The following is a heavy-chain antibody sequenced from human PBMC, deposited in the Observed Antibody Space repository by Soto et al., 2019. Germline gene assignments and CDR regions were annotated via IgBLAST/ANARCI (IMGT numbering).Heavy chain of an antibody. CDR1: GYTFSSYG. J-gene: IGHJ1*01. D-gene: IGHD2-15*01. Sequence: QVQLVQSGAEVKKPGASVKVSCKASGYTFSSYGISWVRQAPGQGLEWMGWISGYNGNTNYAQKLQGRVTVTTDTSTSTAYMELRSLRSDDTAVDYCARDEYCSGGSCYSIVYFQHWGQGTLVTVSS. V-gene: IGHV1-18*01. CDR2: ISGYNGNT. CDR3: ARDEYCSGGSCYSIVYFQH.